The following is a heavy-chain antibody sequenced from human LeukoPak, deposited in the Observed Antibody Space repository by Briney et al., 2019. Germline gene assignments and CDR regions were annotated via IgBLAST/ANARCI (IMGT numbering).Heavy chain of an antibody. V-gene: IGHV3-23*01. D-gene: IGHD3-10*01. CDR2: ISCRGGST. CDR1: GLPHRRYA. CDR3: AKEDYYGSLFDY. J-gene: IGHJ4*02. Sequence: PGGSLSLSCAASGLPHRRYAMIGARQAPGRGREWVSDISCRGGSTYYADSVKGRFTISRNNSKNTLYLQMNSLRAEDTAVYYCAKEDYYGSLFDYWGQGTLVTVSS.